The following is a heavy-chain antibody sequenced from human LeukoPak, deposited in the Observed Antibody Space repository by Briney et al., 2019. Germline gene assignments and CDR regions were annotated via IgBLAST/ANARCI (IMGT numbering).Heavy chain of an antibody. CDR3: VGGDYFGSGSARRHWFDP. CDR2: ISSSSSYI. CDR1: GFTFSSYS. Sequence: TSGGSLRLSCAASGFTFSSYSMNWVRQAPGKGLEWVSSISSSSSYIYYADSVKGRFTISRDNAQNSLYLEMNSLRAEDTAVYYCVGGDYFGSGSARRHWFDPWGQGTLVTVSS. D-gene: IGHD3-10*01. J-gene: IGHJ5*02. V-gene: IGHV3-21*01.